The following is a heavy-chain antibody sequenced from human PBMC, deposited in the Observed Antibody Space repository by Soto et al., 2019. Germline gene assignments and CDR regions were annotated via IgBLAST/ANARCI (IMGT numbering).Heavy chain of an antibody. Sequence: FCPTLVNPTQTLTLTCTFSGFSLSTSGVGVGWIRQPPGKALEWLALIYWNDDKRYSPSLKSRLAITKDTSKNQVVLTMTNMEPVDTATYYCAHFVNSRGQNWFDPWGQGTLVTVSS. CDR1: GFSLSTSGVG. CDR3: AHFVNSRGQNWFDP. CDR2: IYWNDDK. J-gene: IGHJ5*02. V-gene: IGHV2-5*01. D-gene: IGHD3-10*01.